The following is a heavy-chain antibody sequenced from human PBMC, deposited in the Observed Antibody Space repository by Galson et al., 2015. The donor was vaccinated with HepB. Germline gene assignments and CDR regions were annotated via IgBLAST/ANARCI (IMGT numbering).Heavy chain of an antibody. V-gene: IGHV1-69*13. D-gene: IGHD3-22*01. J-gene: IGHJ3*02. Sequence: SVKVSCKASGGTFSSYAISWVRQAPGQGLEWMGGIIPIFGIANYAQKFQGRVTITADESTSTAYMELSSLRSEDTAVYYCARDERAYYDSSGSLNAFDIWGQGTMVPVSS. CDR3: ARDERAYYDSSGSLNAFDI. CDR2: IIPIFGIA. CDR1: GGTFSSYA.